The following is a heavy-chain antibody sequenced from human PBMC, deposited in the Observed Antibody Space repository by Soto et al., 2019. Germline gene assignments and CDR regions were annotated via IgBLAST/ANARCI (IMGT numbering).Heavy chain of an antibody. CDR2: VSFSGSNK. J-gene: IGHJ4*02. V-gene: IGHV3-30*03. CDR1: GFTFSNNG. CDR3: ARSGNYRLDC. Sequence: GGSLRLSCAASGFTFSNNGIHWVRQAPGKGLEWVAVVSFSGSNKYYADSVKGRFTISRDNAKNSLYLQMNSLRAEDTAVYYCARSGNYRLDCWGQGTLVTVSS. D-gene: IGHD1-26*01.